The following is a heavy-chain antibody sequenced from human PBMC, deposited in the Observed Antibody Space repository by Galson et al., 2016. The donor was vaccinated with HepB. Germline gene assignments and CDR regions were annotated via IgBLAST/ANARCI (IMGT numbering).Heavy chain of an antibody. V-gene: IGHV3-23*01. Sequence: SLRLSCAASGFIFTSYAMTWVRQAPGKGLEWVSSSSGSGTNTYYAGSVRGRFTISRDNSKNTLYLQMNSLRAEDTALYYCAKEQNYYDSNGYYVAIDAFDLWGQGTMVTVSS. CDR1: GFIFTSYA. CDR3: AKEQNYYDSNGYYVAIDAFDL. J-gene: IGHJ3*01. D-gene: IGHD3-22*01. CDR2: SSGSGTNT.